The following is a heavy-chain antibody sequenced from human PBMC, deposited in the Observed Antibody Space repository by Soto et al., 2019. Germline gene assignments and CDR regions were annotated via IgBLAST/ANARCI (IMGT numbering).Heavy chain of an antibody. CDR1: GYSFASYW. J-gene: IGHJ4*02. D-gene: IGHD6-19*01. Sequence: GESLNISCKGSGYSFASYWIGWVRQMPGKGLEWMGIIYPGDSDTRYSPSFQGQVTISADKSISTAYLQWSSLKASDTAMYHCARRYSGVWYLFDYCGQGTLVTAS. V-gene: IGHV5-51*01. CDR3: ARRYSGVWYLFDY. CDR2: IYPGDSDT.